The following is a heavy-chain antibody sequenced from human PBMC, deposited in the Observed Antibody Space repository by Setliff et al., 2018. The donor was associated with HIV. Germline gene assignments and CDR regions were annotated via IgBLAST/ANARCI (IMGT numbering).Heavy chain of an antibody. D-gene: IGHD3-9*01. CDR3: ARTDWARTSYYYYYGMNV. CDR1: GGSISSGSYY. Sequence: PSETLSLTCTVSGGSISSGSYYWSWIRQPAGKGLEWIGHTYTSGSTNYNPSLKSRVTISVDTSKNQFSLKLSSVTAADTAVYYCARTDWARTSYYYYYGMNVWGQGTTVTVSS. CDR2: TYTSGST. J-gene: IGHJ6*02. V-gene: IGHV4-61*09.